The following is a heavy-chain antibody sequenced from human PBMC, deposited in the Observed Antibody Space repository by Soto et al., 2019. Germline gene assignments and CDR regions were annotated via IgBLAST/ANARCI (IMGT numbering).Heavy chain of an antibody. J-gene: IGHJ6*03. CDR3: ARDGGLPASYYYMDV. V-gene: IGHV3-74*01. CDR1: GFTLSSYW. Sequence: GGSLRLSCAASGFTLSSYWMHWVRQAPGKGLVWVSRINSDGSSTSYADSVKGRFTISRDNAKNTLYLQMNSLRAEDTAVYYCARDGGLPASYYYMDVWGKGTTVTVSS. CDR2: INSDGSST.